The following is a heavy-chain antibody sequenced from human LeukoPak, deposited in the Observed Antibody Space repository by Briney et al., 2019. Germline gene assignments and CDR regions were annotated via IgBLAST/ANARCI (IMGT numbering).Heavy chain of an antibody. CDR3: ARAAGDLGDYYYDMDV. J-gene: IGHJ6*02. CDR2: INPNSGGT. V-gene: IGHV1-2*02. CDR1: GGTFSSYA. D-gene: IGHD2-15*01. Sequence: GASVKVSCKASGGTFSSYAISWVRQAPGQGLERMGWINPNSGGTNYAQKFQGRVTMTRDTSISTAYMELSRLRSDDTAVYYCARAAGDLGDYYYDMDVWGQGTTVTVSS.